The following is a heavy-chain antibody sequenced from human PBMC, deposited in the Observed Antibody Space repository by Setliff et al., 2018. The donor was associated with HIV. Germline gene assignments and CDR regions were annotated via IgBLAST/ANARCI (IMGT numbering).Heavy chain of an antibody. V-gene: IGHV3-30*02. CDR3: AKDTNPKSGYGYGFGY. D-gene: IGHD5-12*01. CDR2: LRYDGSNK. CDR1: GFTFSSDT. J-gene: IGHJ4*02. Sequence: GGSLRLSCAASGFTFSSDTMHWVRQAPGKGREWVAFLRYDGSNKYYTDSVKGRFTISRDNSKNTLYLQMNSLRAEDTAVYYCAKDTNPKSGYGYGFGYWGQGTLVTVSS.